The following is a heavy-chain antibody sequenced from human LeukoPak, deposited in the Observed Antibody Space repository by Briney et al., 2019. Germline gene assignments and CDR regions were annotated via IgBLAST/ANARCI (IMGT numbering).Heavy chain of an antibody. V-gene: IGHV3-43*02. J-gene: IGHJ4*02. CDR2: ISGDGGST. Sequence: GSLRLSCAASGFTFDDYAMHWVRQAPGKGLEWVSLISGDGGSTYYADSVKGRFTISRDNSKNSLYLQMNSLRTEDTALYYCAKEMATITSLDYWGRGTLVTVSS. CDR3: AKEMATITSLDY. D-gene: IGHD5-24*01. CDR1: GFTFDDYA.